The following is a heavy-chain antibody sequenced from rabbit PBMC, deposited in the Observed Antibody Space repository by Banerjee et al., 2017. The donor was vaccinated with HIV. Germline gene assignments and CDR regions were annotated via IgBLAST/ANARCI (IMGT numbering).Heavy chain of an antibody. CDR2: IYTGSGNT. CDR1: GFSFSTNYV. Sequence: QSLEESGGDLVKPGASLTLTCTASGFSFSTNYVMCWVRQAPGKGLEWIGCIYTGSGNTYYASWAKGRFTISETSSTTVTLQMTSLTAADTATYFCARGGLRYYAGGWGWDSFSLWGPGTLVTVS. D-gene: IGHD4-1*01. V-gene: IGHV1S40*01. J-gene: IGHJ4*01. CDR3: ARGGLRYYAGGWGWDSFSL.